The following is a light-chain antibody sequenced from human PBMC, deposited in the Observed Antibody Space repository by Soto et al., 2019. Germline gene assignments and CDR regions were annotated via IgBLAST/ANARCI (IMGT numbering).Light chain of an antibody. Sequence: DIVMTQSPLSLPVTPGEPASISCRSSHSLLHSNGYNYLDWYLQKPGQSPQLLIYLGSNRASGVPDRFSGSGPGTDFTLKISRVEAEDVGVYYCMQALQTPLTFGGGTKVDIK. CDR3: MQALQTPLT. CDR1: HSLLHSNGYNY. V-gene: IGKV2-28*01. CDR2: LGS. J-gene: IGKJ4*01.